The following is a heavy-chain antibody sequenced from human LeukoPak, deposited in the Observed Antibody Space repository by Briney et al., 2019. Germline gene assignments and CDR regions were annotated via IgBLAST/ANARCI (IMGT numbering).Heavy chain of an antibody. CDR1: GFTFSSYS. Sequence: PGGSLRLSCAASGFTFSSYSMNWVRQAPGKGLEWVANIKQDGSEKYYVDSAKGRFTISRDNAKNSLYLQMNSLRAEDTAVYYCARVKVAAAGPIYYYYGMDVWGQGTTVTVSS. V-gene: IGHV3-7*03. CDR2: IKQDGSEK. D-gene: IGHD6-13*01. CDR3: ARVKVAAAGPIYYYYGMDV. J-gene: IGHJ6*02.